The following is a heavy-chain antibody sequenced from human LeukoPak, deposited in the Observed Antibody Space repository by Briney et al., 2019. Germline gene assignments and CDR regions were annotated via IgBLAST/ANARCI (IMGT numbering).Heavy chain of an antibody. V-gene: IGHV1-3*01. D-gene: IGHD3-10*01. J-gene: IGHJ5*02. CDR3: ARGSNYYGSGSYYTVFDP. CDR1: GYTFTSYA. Sequence: ASVKVSCKASGYTFTSYAMHSVRQSPGQRIEWMGWLNAGNGNTKYSQKFQGRVTITRDTSASTPYMELSSLRSEDTAVYYCARGSNYYGSGSYYTVFDPWGQGTVVTVSS. CDR2: LNAGNGNT.